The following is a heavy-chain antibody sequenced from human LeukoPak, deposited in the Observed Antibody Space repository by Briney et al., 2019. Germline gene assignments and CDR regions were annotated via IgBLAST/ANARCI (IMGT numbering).Heavy chain of an antibody. CDR1: GGSISSGGYS. CDR3: ARAQPYYDFWSGYQYYFDY. Sequence: PSQTLSLTCAVSGGSISSGGYSWSWIRQPPGKGLEWIGYIYHSGSTYYNPSLKSRVTISVDRSKNQFSLKLSSVTAADTAVYYCARAQPYYDFWSGYQYYFDYWGQGTLVTVSS. J-gene: IGHJ4*02. CDR2: IYHSGST. V-gene: IGHV4-30-2*01. D-gene: IGHD3-3*01.